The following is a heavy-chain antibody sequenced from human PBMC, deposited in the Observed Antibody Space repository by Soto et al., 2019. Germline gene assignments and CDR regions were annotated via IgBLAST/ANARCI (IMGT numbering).Heavy chain of an antibody. D-gene: IGHD1-1*01. CDR2: ISAYNGNT. CDR3: AREELYPGVENYFDY. Sequence: ASVKVSCKASGYTFTSYGISWVRQAPGQGLEWMGWISAYNGNTNYAQKLQGRVTMTTDTSTSTAYMELRSLRSDDTAVYYCAREELYPGVENYFDYWGQGTLVTVSS. J-gene: IGHJ4*02. CDR1: GYTFTSYG. V-gene: IGHV1-18*01.